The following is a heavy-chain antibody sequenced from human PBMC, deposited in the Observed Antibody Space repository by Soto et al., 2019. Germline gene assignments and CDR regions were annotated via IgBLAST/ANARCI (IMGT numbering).Heavy chain of an antibody. Sequence: SVKVSCKASGGTFSSYAISWVRQAPGQGLEWMGGIIPIFGTANYAQKFQGRVTITADESTSTAYMELSSLRSEDTAVYYCASLVAAPSSFSSYYYGMDVWGQGTTVTVSS. CDR1: GGTFSSYA. J-gene: IGHJ6*02. CDR2: IIPIFGTA. CDR3: ASLVAAPSSFSSYYYGMDV. V-gene: IGHV1-69*13. D-gene: IGHD6-6*01.